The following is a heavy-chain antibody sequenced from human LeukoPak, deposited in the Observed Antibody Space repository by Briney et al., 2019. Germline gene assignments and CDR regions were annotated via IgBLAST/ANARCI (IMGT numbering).Heavy chain of an antibody. CDR2: IYPGDSDT. V-gene: IGHV5-51*01. CDR3: ARHRGTYYYGSGSYYFDY. J-gene: IGHJ4*02. D-gene: IGHD3-10*01. Sequence: GESLKISCKGSGYSFTSYWIGWVRQMPGKGLEWMGIIYPGDSDTRYSPSFQGQVTISADKSISTAYLQWSSLKASDTAMHYCARHRGTYYYGSGSYYFDYWGQGTLVTVSS. CDR1: GYSFTSYW.